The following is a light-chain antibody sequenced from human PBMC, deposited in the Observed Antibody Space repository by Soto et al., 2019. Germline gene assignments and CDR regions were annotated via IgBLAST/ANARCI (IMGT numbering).Light chain of an antibody. Sequence: DIQMTQSPSSLSATVGDRVTITCRASQTIGKYLNWYQQQPGKVPKLLIYDASYLQSGVPSRFSGSESGTDFTLNISDLRPEDFATYYCQPSFSIPFTVGPGTKVDTK. CDR2: DAS. V-gene: IGKV1-39*01. CDR3: QPSFSIPFT. CDR1: QTIGKY. J-gene: IGKJ3*01.